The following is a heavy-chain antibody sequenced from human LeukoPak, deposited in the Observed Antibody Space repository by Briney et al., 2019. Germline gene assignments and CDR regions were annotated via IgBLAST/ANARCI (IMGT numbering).Heavy chain of an antibody. V-gene: IGHV4-59*08. Sequence: SETLSLTCAVSGGSIRNDYWSWIRQPPGKGLEWIAYINYSGSTNYNPSLESRVTISVDTSKNLFSLKFTSVTAADTAVYYCARQSGSYLHYWGQGTLVTVSS. D-gene: IGHD1-26*01. J-gene: IGHJ4*02. CDR2: INYSGST. CDR3: ARQSGSYLHY. CDR1: GGSIRNDY.